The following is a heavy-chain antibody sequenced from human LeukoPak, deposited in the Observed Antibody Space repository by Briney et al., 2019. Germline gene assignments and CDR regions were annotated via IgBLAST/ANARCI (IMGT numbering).Heavy chain of an antibody. V-gene: IGHV1-69*04. CDR1: GGTFSSYA. CDR3: ARARGSYYAFDI. CDR2: IIPILGIA. D-gene: IGHD1-26*01. Sequence: SVKVSCKASGGTFSSYAISWVRQAPGQGLEWMGRIIPILGIANYAQKFQGRVTITADKSTSTAYMELSSLRSEDTAVYYCARARGSYYAFDIWGQGTMVTVSS. J-gene: IGHJ3*02.